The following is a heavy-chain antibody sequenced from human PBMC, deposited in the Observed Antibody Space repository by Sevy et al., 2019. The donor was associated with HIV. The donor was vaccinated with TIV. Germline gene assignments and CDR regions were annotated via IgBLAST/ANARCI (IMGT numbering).Heavy chain of an antibody. D-gene: IGHD3-22*01. CDR1: GFTFSNYA. CDR2: IWSDGAYQ. V-gene: IGHV3-33*01. J-gene: IGHJ4*02. CDR3: ARGGYYYDNAAYYALDS. Sequence: GGSLRPSCAATGFTFSNYAMHWVRQAPGKGLERVAIIWSDGAYQYHGDSVKGRFTISRDNSKNTLYLQMNNVRVEDTAVYYCARGGYYYDNAAYYALDSWGQGTLVTVSS.